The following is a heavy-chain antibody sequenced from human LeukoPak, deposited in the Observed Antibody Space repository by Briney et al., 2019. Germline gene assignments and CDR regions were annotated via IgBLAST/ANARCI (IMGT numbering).Heavy chain of an antibody. J-gene: IGHJ4*02. D-gene: IGHD1-14*01. Sequence: GESLKISCKGSGYSYTNYWISWVRQMPGKGPEWVVVLDLSYSSMNHRWSFHGQVSVSADKSVSTAYLQWSSLTAWDSVMYYWASQPRGTVVFDYWGQGSLVSVSS. CDR3: ASQPRGTVVFDY. CDR2: LDLSYSSM. V-gene: IGHV5-10-1*01. CDR1: GYSYTNYW.